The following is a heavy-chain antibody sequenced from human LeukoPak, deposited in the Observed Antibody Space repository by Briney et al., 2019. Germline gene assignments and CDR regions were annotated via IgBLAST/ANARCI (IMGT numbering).Heavy chain of an antibody. V-gene: IGHV3-7*01. Sequence: ETLSLTCTVSGGSISSYYWSWIRQPPGKGLEWVANVNQDGSGKYYVDSVKGRFTISKDNAKNSLYLQMNSLRAEDTAVYYCTSANYGPAYWGQGTLVTVSS. CDR1: GGSISSYY. CDR2: VNQDGSGK. CDR3: TSANYGPAY. D-gene: IGHD5-24*01. J-gene: IGHJ4*02.